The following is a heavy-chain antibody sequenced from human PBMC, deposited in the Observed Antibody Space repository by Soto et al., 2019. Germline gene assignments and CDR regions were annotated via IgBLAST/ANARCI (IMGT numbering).Heavy chain of an antibody. J-gene: IGHJ4*02. CDR3: TWIVPVPVPHH. D-gene: IGHD2-2*01. CDR2: IKSWGSGGTT. CDR1: GFYFNDAW. V-gene: IGHV3-15*01. Sequence: EVQLVESGGGLVKPGGSLRLSCAASGFYFNDAWMSWVRQAPGKGLEWVGRIKSWGSGGTTDYAAPVKGRFTISRDDSKNTLYLQMNSLKSEDTAVYYCTWIVPVPVPHHWGQGTLVTVSS.